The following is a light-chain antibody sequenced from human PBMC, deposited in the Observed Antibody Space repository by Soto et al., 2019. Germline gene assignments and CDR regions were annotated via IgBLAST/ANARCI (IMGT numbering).Light chain of an antibody. CDR2: GVS. CDR3: PDFVAQKWT. V-gene: IGKV3-20*01. Sequence: VLTQSPDTLSLSPGERATPSCRASQRAFRQYLSWYQQRRAQPPRLHLYGVSMSADGIPARFSGSGSGSEFTLTRSRLEHEDFAVDYGPDFVAQKWTFGQGTKVHI. CDR1: QRAFRQY. J-gene: IGKJ1*01.